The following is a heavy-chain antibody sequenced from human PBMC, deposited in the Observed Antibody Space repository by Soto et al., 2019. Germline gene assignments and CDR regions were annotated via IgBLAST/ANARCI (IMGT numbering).Heavy chain of an antibody. V-gene: IGHV3-23*01. CDR2: ISGSGGST. CDR3: AKGIYCTKGICYNY. CDR1: GFTFSTYA. D-gene: IGHD2-8*01. J-gene: IGHJ4*02. Sequence: EVQLLESGGGLVQPGGSLRLSCAASGFTFSTYAMSWVRQAPGKGLEWVSAISGSGGSTYYADSVKGRFTISRDNSKNTLYLKMNSLRAKDTAVYYCAKGIYCTKGICYNYWGQGTLVTVSS.